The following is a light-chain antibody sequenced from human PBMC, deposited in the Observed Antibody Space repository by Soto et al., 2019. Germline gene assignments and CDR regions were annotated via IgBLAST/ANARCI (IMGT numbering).Light chain of an antibody. V-gene: IGKV1-17*02. J-gene: IGKJ1*01. CDR3: LQHNSFPRT. Sequence: DIQMTQSPSSLSASVGDRVTITCRASQGIRIDLGWFQQRPGKAPKRLIYGASSLQSGVPSRFSGSGSGTEFTLTINNLQPEDFATYYCLQHNSFPRTFGQGTKVEIK. CDR2: GAS. CDR1: QGIRID.